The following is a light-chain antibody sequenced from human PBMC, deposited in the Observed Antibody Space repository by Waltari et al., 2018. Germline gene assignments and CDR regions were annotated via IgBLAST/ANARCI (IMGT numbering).Light chain of an antibody. V-gene: IGKV3-15*01. CDR2: GAS. CDR1: QSVSSN. CDR3: QQYNNWPPKYT. J-gene: IGKJ2*01. Sequence: EIVMTQSPATLSVSPGERATLSCRASQSVSSNLAWYQQKPGQAPRLLIYGASTRATGIPARFSGSGSGTEFTITISSLQSEDFAVYYCQQYNNWPPKYTFGQGTKLEIK.